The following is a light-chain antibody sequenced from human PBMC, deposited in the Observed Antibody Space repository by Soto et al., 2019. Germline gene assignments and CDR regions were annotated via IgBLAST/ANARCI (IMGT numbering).Light chain of an antibody. Sequence: QSALTQPASVSAAPGQSITMSCTGSDSDVGSHNLVSWYQLHPGKAPKLMIYEVTNRPSGVTNRFSGSKSGNTASLTLSGLQAVDVADSSSSSYEVSTTYLFRNGTKVNVL. CDR3: SSYEVSTTYL. J-gene: IGLJ1*01. CDR1: DSDVGSHNL. CDR2: EVT. V-gene: IGLV2-23*02.